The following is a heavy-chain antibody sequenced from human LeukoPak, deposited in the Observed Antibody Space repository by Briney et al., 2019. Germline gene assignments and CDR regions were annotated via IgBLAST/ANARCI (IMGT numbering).Heavy chain of an antibody. J-gene: IGHJ2*01. CDR2: IYYSGST. Sequence: MPSETLSLTCTVSGGSISSYYWSWIRQPPGKGLEWLGYIYYSGSTNYNPSLKSRVTISVDTSKNQFSLKLSSVTAADTAVYYCARERGPFRGWYFDLWGRGTLVTVSS. CDR1: GGSISSYY. V-gene: IGHV4-59*01. D-gene: IGHD2/OR15-2a*01. CDR3: ARERGPFRGWYFDL.